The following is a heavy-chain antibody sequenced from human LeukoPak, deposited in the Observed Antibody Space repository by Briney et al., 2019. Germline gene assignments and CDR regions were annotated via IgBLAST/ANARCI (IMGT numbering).Heavy chain of an antibody. Sequence: GGSLRLSCAASGLTSSYYGIHWVRQAPGKGLEWVAVISYDGLNKNYADSVKGRFTISRDNSKNTLYLQMNSLRVEDTAVYYCAKGVRSGYDRLDFWGQGTLVTVSS. CDR1: GLTSSYYG. CDR2: ISYDGLNK. J-gene: IGHJ4*02. CDR3: AKGVRSGYDRLDF. D-gene: IGHD5-12*01. V-gene: IGHV3-30*18.